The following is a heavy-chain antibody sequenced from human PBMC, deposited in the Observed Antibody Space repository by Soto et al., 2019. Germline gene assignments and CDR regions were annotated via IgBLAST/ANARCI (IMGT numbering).Heavy chain of an antibody. Sequence: LRLSCAASGFTVSSNYMCWVRQAPGKGLEWVSVIYSGGSTYYADSVKGRFTISRHNSKNTLYLQMNSLRAEDTAVYYCARVHSGYEPHDAFDIWGQGTMVTVSS. CDR1: GFTVSSNY. J-gene: IGHJ3*02. V-gene: IGHV3-53*04. CDR3: ARVHSGYEPHDAFDI. CDR2: IYSGGST. D-gene: IGHD5-12*01.